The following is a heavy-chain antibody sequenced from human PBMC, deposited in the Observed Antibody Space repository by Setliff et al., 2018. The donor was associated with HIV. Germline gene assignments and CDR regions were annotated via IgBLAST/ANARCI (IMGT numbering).Heavy chain of an antibody. CDR2: IHSGGST. Sequence: PGGSLRLSCAASGFTVSNDYRGWVRQAPGRGLEWVSVIHSGGSTYYADSVKGRFIISRDNSKNTLYLQMNSLRAEDTAVYYCARDPGRYNGMDVWGQGTTVTVSS. V-gene: IGHV3-66*01. J-gene: IGHJ6*02. CDR3: ARDPGRYNGMDV. D-gene: IGHD1-20*01. CDR1: GFTVSNDY.